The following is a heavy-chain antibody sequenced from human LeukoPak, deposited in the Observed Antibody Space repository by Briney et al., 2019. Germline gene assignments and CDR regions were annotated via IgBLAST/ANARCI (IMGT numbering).Heavy chain of an antibody. CDR1: GYSFTSYW. D-gene: IGHD5-18*01. Sequence: GESLKISCKGSGYSFTSYWIGWVRQMPGKGLEWMGIIYPGDSDTRYNPSFQGHVTISADKSISTAYLQWSSLKASDTAMYCCARLSLQLWPDYWGQGTLVTVSS. V-gene: IGHV5-51*01. CDR2: IYPGDSDT. J-gene: IGHJ4*02. CDR3: ARLSLQLWPDY.